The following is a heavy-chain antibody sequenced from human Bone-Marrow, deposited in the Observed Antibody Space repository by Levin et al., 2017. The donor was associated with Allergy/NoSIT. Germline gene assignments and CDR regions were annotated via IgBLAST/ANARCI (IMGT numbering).Heavy chain of an antibody. CDR2: IYYSGST. V-gene: IGHV4-59*02. Sequence: SETLSLTCTVSSASVRTYYWSWLRQPPGKGLEWIAYIYYSGSTNSNPSLKSRVTVSVDTSKNQFSLELTSVTAADTAVYYCARIVPGGASFDSWGQGTLVIVSS. D-gene: IGHD6-6*01. CDR1: SASVRTYY. CDR3: ARIVPGGASFDS. J-gene: IGHJ4*02.